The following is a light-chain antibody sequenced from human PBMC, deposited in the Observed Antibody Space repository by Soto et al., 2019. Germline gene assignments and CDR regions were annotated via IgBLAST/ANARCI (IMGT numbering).Light chain of an antibody. CDR3: QQYYTSPET. J-gene: IGKJ2*01. Sequence: EIVLTQSPCILSLSPGERATLSCRASQNVGSRYLAWYQQKPGQTPRLLIYGASSRVTGIPGRFNASGSGTDFTLTITRLEPEDFAVYYCQQYYTSPETFGLGTKVDIK. V-gene: IGKV3-20*01. CDR2: GAS. CDR1: QNVGSRY.